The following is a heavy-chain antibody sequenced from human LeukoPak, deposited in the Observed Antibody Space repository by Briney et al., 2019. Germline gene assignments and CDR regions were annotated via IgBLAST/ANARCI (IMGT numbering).Heavy chain of an antibody. CDR2: ISYDGSHK. CDR3: ARERYGGYYSDY. V-gene: IGHV3-30-3*01. Sequence: GRSLRLSCAASGFTFSSYAMHWVRQAPGKGLEWVAVISYDGSHKYYADSVKGRFTISRDNSKNTLYPQMNSLRAEDTTVYYCARERYGGYYSDYWGQGTLLTVSS. CDR1: GFTFSSYA. D-gene: IGHD1-26*01. J-gene: IGHJ4*02.